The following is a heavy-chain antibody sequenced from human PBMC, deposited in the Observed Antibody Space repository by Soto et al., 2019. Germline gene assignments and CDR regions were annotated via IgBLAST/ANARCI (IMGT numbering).Heavy chain of an antibody. V-gene: IGHV3-74*01. J-gene: IGHJ4*02. CDR2: IDTAVLST. Sequence: EVQLVESGGGLVQPGGSLRLSCAASGFTFSLYWMNWVRQAPGEGLVWVSRIDTAVLSTSETFYSDSVKGRFTISRDNAKDTVYLQMNSLRAEDTAIYYCVRERYVSGRRCFAYWGQGALVTVSS. CDR3: VRERYVSGRRCFAY. D-gene: IGHD3-10*01. CDR1: GFTFSLYW.